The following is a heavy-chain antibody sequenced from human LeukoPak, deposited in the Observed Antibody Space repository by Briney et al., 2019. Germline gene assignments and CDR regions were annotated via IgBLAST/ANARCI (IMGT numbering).Heavy chain of an antibody. CDR3: AKGSGAYAYLFDY. J-gene: IGHJ4*02. Sequence: PGGSLRLSCAASGFIFSSYAMSWVRQAPGKGLEWVSGIRGSGGSTYYADSVKGRFTISRDNSEKTLYLQMNSLRAEDTAIYYCAKGSGAYAYLFDYWGRGTLVTVSS. D-gene: IGHD2-15*01. V-gene: IGHV3-23*01. CDR1: GFIFSSYA. CDR2: IRGSGGST.